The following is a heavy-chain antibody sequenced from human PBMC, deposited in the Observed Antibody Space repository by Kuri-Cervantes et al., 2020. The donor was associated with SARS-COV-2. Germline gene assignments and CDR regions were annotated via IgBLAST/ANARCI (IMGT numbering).Heavy chain of an antibody. V-gene: IGHV3-11*06. CDR1: GFTFSADY. CDR2: ISTTGTYK. CDR3: ATSGTRGLEE. D-gene: IGHD5-24*01. Sequence: GGSLRLSCAASGFTFSADYMTWVRQAPGMGLEWVADISTTGTYKNYADSVKGRFTISRDNAKNSLILQMSSLRAEDTAVYYCATSGTRGLEEWGQGTLVTVSS. J-gene: IGHJ4*02.